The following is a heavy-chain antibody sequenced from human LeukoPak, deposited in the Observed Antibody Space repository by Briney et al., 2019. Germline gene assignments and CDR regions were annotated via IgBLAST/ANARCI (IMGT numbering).Heavy chain of an antibody. CDR3: ARVGYSGYDYFYYYGLDV. V-gene: IGHV1-2*06. CDR2: FNPNSGGT. Sequence: ASVKVSCKASGYTFTGYYMHWVRQAPGQGLEWMGRFNPNSGGTNYAQKFQGRVTMTRDTSISTAYMELSRLRSDDTAVYYCARVGYSGYDYFYYYGLDVWGQGTTVTVSS. J-gene: IGHJ6*02. D-gene: IGHD5-12*01. CDR1: GYTFTGYY.